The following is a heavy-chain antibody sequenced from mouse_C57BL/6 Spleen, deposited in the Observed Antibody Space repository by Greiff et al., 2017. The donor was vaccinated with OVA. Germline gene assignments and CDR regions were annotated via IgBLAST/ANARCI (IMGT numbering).Heavy chain of an antibody. CDR3: ARRDYYGSSLLYYFDY. Sequence: VQLQQPGAELVRPGSSVKLSCKASGYTFTSYWMDWVKQRPGQGLEWIGNIYPSDSETHYNQKFKDKATLTVDKSSSTAYMQLSSLTSEDSAVYYCARRDYYGSSLLYYFDYWGQGTTLTVSS. J-gene: IGHJ2*01. CDR1: GYTFTSYW. V-gene: IGHV1-61*01. D-gene: IGHD1-1*01. CDR2: IYPSDSET.